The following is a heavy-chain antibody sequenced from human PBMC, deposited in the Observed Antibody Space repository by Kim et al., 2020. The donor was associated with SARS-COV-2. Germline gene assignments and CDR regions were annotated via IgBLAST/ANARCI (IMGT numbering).Heavy chain of an antibody. Sequence: GGSLRLSCAASGFTFSNYGMSWVRQAPGMGLEWVSAIGGNSGNTYYADSVNGRFTISRDNSKNMLYLQMNSLRAEDTAVYYCARRNKGFDHWGQGTLVTASS. CDR2: IGGNSGNT. CDR3: ARRNKGFDH. CDR1: GFTFSNYG. J-gene: IGHJ4*02. V-gene: IGHV3-23*01.